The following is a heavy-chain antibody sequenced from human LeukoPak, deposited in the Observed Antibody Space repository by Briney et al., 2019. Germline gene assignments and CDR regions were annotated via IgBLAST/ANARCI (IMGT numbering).Heavy chain of an antibody. D-gene: IGHD3-3*01. V-gene: IGHV1-2*02. CDR1: GYTFTGYY. J-gene: IGHJ4*02. CDR3: ASQRYYDFWSGSDY. CDR2: INPNSGGT. Sequence: ASVQVSCKASGYTFTGYYMHWVRQAPGQGLEWMGWINPNSGGTNYAQKFQGRVTMTRDTSISTAYMELSRLRSDDTAVYYCASQRYYDFWSGSDYWGQGTLVTVSS.